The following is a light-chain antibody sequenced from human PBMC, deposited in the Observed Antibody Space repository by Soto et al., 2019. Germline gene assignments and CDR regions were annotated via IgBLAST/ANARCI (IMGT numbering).Light chain of an antibody. V-gene: IGLV4-69*01. Sequence: QLVLTQSPSASASLGASVKLTCTLSSGHSTYAIAWHQQQPEKGPRYLMKLNNDGSHTKGDGIPDRFSGSSSGAGRYLTISSLQSEDEADYYCQTWVTGPPWVFGGGTKLTVL. CDR2: LNNDGSH. CDR1: SGHSTYA. CDR3: QTWVTGPPWV. J-gene: IGLJ3*02.